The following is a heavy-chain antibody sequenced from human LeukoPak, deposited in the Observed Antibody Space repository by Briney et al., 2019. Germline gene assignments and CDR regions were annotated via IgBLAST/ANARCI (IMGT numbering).Heavy chain of an antibody. Sequence: SETLSLTCTVSGGSISSSSYYWGWIRQPPGKGLEWIGSIYYSGSTYYNPSLKSRVTISVDTSKNQFSLKLSSVTAADTAVYYCARAAYDRYGMDVWGQGTTVTVSS. CDR2: IYYSGST. CDR1: GGSISSSSYY. J-gene: IGHJ6*02. CDR3: ARAAYDRYGMDV. V-gene: IGHV4-39*07. D-gene: IGHD3-22*01.